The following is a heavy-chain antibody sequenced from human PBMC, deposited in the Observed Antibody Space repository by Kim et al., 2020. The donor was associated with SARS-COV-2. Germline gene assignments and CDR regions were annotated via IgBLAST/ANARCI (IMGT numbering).Heavy chain of an antibody. V-gene: IGHV3-48*03. D-gene: IGHD6-13*01. CDR2: ISSGGSTR. Sequence: GGSLRLSCAASGFSFRSYEMNWVRQAPGKGLEWVSYISSGGSTRYYADPVKGRFTISRDNAKNSLYLQMNSLRVEDTALYYCARCLATSACGFDPWGQGTLVTVSS. CDR3: ARCLATSACGFDP. J-gene: IGHJ5*02. CDR1: GFSFRSYE.